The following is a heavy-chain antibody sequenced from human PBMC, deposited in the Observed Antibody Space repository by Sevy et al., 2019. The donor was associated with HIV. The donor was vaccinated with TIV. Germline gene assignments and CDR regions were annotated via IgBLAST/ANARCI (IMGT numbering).Heavy chain of an antibody. CDR2: MNPNSGNT. Sequence: ASVKVSCKASGYTFTSYDISWVRQATGQGLEWMGWMNPNSGNTGYAQKFQGRVTMTRNTSISTAYMELSSLRSEDTAVYYCARGGFPSGDTDYWGQGTLVTVSS. V-gene: IGHV1-8*01. CDR3: ARGGFPSGDTDY. D-gene: IGHD2-15*01. J-gene: IGHJ4*02. CDR1: GYTFTSYD.